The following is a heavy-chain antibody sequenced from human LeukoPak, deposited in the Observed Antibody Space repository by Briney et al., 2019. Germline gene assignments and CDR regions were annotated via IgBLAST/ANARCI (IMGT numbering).Heavy chain of an antibody. CDR3: AKLYGASSGDFDY. D-gene: IGHD4-17*01. V-gene: IGHV3-53*01. J-gene: IGHJ4*02. CDR1: GFTFRSYA. Sequence: GSLRLSCAASGFTFRSYAMSWVRQAPGKGLKWVSVIYSGGSTYYADSVKGRFTISRDNSKNTLYLQMNSLRAEDTAVYYCAKLYGASSGDFDYWGQGTLVTVSS. CDR2: IYSGGST.